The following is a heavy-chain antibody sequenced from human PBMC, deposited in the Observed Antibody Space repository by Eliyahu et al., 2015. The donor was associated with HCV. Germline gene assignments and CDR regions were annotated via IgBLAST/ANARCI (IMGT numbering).Heavy chain of an antibody. D-gene: IGHD2-21*01. CDR2: IKSKTDGGAI. CDR1: GFTLSSAY. Sequence: EVQLVESGGGLAKPGGSLRLSCAASGFTLSSAYMTWVRQAPGKGLGGVGRIKSKTDGGAIAYAAPVKDRFTMSRDDSKNTFYLQMNSLITEDTAVYYCTTGLVWSHSPVYWGQGTLVTVSS. CDR3: TTGLVWSHSPVY. J-gene: IGHJ4*02. V-gene: IGHV3-15*01.